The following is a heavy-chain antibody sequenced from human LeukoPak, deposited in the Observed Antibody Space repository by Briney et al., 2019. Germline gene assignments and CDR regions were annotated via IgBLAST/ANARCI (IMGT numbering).Heavy chain of an antibody. CDR3: ARLRTEEYSSSSAWFDP. Sequence: GESLKISCKGSGYSFTSYWIGWVRQMPGKGLEWMGIIYPGDSDTRYSPSFQGQVTISADKSISTAYLQWSSLKASDTAMYYCARLRTEEYSSSSAWFDPWGQGTLVTVSS. CDR2: IYPGDSDT. V-gene: IGHV5-51*01. D-gene: IGHD6-6*01. J-gene: IGHJ5*02. CDR1: GYSFTSYW.